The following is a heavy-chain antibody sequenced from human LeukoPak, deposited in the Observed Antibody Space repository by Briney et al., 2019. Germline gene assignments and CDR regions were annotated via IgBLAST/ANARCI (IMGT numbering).Heavy chain of an antibody. CDR3: AHAISAAGYHY. CDR2: IFWDDDK. V-gene: IGHV2-5*02. Sequence: YGPTLVKPTQTLTLTCTFSGFSLSTSGVAVGWIRQPPRKALEWLALIFWDDDKRYSPSLKSRLTITKDTSKNQVVLTMTNMDPVDTATYYCAHAISAAGYHYWGQGTLVTVSS. D-gene: IGHD6-13*01. CDR1: GFSLSTSGVA. J-gene: IGHJ4*02.